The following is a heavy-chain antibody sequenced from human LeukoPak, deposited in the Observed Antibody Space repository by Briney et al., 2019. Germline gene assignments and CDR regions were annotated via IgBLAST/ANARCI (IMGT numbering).Heavy chain of an antibody. CDR1: GFTFTSHW. Sequence: GGSLRLSCAASGFTFTSHWMSWVRQAPGKGLEWVANINQDGSEKYYVDSVKGRFTISRDNAKNTLYLQMNSLRAEDTAVYYCARDSFGSSSRYYFDYWGQGTLVTVSS. CDR3: ARDSFGSSSRYYFDY. V-gene: IGHV3-7*01. D-gene: IGHD6-6*01. CDR2: INQDGSEK. J-gene: IGHJ4*02.